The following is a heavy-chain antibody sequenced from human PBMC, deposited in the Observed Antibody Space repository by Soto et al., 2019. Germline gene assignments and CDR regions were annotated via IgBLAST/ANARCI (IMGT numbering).Heavy chain of an antibody. D-gene: IGHD6-6*01. CDR3: AKRRSSSTFDY. V-gene: IGHV3-23*01. Sequence: EVQLLESGGGLVQPGESLRLSCAASGFTFSSYAMSWVRQAPGKGLEWVSVISGSDDSNYYADSVKGRFTISRANSKNTLYLQMNSLRAEDRAVYYCAKRRSSSTFDYWGQGTLVTVSS. CDR2: ISGSDDSN. J-gene: IGHJ4*02. CDR1: GFTFSSYA.